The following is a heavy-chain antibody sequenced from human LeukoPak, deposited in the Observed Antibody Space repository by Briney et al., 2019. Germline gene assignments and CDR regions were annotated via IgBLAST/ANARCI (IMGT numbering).Heavy chain of an antibody. V-gene: IGHV1-24*01. CDR3: ATNTMVRGVIRYYFDY. Sequence: ASVKVSCKVSGYTLTELSIHWVRQALGKGLEWMGGFDPEDGETIYAQKFQGRVTMTEDTSTDTAYMELSSLRSEDTAVYYCATNTMVRGVIRYYFDYWGQGTLVTVSS. CDR2: FDPEDGET. J-gene: IGHJ4*02. CDR1: GYTLTELS. D-gene: IGHD3-10*01.